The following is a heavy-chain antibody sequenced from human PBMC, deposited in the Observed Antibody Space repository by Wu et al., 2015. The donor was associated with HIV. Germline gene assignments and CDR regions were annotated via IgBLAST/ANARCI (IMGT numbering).Heavy chain of an antibody. Sequence: QVQLVQSGTEVKKPGASVKVSCKASGYSFSTYGINWIRQAPGQGLEWMGWISANNGNTQSAQRLQGRVTMTTDTSTSTAYLELKSLRSDDTAAYFCARGGYKYGTHLQLWGQGTLVIVSS. CDR2: ISANNGNT. V-gene: IGHV1-18*01. CDR3: ARGGYKYGTHLQL. CDR1: GYSFSTYG. J-gene: IGHJ1*01. D-gene: IGHD5-18*01.